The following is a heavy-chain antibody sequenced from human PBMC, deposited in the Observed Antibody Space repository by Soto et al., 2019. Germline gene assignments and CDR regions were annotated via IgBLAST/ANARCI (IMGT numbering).Heavy chain of an antibody. CDR1: GGSFSGYY. J-gene: IGHJ4*02. D-gene: IGHD4-17*01. CDR2: INHSGST. Sequence: SETLSLTCAVYGGSFSGYYWSWIRQPPGKGLEWIGEINHSGSTNYNPSLKSRVTISVDTSKNQFSLKLSSVTAADTAVSYCARLVLRNKTTRNFDYWGQATLATVSS. CDR3: ARLVLRNKTTRNFDY. V-gene: IGHV4-34*01.